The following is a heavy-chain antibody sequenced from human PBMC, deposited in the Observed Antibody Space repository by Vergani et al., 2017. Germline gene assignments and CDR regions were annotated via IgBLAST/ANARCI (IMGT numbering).Heavy chain of an antibody. V-gene: IGHV4-59*01. Sequence: QVQLQESGPGLVKPSETLSLTCTVSGGYISSYYWSWIRQPPGKGLEWIGYIYYSWSTNYNPSLKSRVTISVDTSKNQFSLKLSSVTAADTAVYYCARGLYTGIAARYYYMDVWGKGTTVTVSS. CDR1: GGYISSYY. J-gene: IGHJ6*03. CDR3: ARGLYTGIAARYYYMDV. CDR2: IYYSWST. D-gene: IGHD6-6*01.